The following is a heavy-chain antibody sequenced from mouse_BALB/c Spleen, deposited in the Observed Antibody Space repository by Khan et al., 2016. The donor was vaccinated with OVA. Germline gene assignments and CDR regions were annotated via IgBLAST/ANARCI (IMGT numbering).Heavy chain of an antibody. CDR2: ISSGGSYT. J-gene: IGHJ2*01. CDR3: ARHEDYYGSRPYFDY. D-gene: IGHD1-1*01. V-gene: IGHV5-9-3*01. Sequence: EVELVESGGGLVEPGGSLKLSCVASGITFSRYAMSWVRQTPEKRLEWVASISSGGSYTYYPDSVKGRFTLSRDNAKNTLYLQMSSLRSEDTAMYYCARHEDYYGSRPYFDYWGQGTTLTVSS. CDR1: GITFSRYA.